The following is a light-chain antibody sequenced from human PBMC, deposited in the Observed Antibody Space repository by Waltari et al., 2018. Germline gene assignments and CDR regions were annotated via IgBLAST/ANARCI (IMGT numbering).Light chain of an antibody. V-gene: IGKV1-39*01. CDR1: RRVSTN. J-gene: IGKJ2*01. CDR2: AAS. CDR3: QQSFNVPYT. Sequence: DIQMTQSPSSLSASVGDRVTITCRASRRVSTNLNWYQQKPGKGPGLLTYAASSLQGGVPPRFSGSGSGTDFTLTISSLQPEDFATYSCQQSFNVPYTFGQGTKLEL.